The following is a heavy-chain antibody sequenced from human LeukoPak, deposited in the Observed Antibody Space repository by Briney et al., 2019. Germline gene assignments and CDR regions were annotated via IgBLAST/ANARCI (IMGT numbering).Heavy chain of an antibody. V-gene: IGHV4-4*02. J-gene: IGHJ4*02. D-gene: IGHD3-10*01. CDR1: GGSISSSNW. Sequence: PSETLSLTCAVSGGSISSSNWWSWVRPPPGKGLEWIGEIYHSGRTNYNPSLRSRVTISGDKSMNQFSLKLSSVTATDTAVYYCARHGSGSYFVYWGQGTLVTVSS. CDR2: IYHSGRT. CDR3: ARHGSGSYFVY.